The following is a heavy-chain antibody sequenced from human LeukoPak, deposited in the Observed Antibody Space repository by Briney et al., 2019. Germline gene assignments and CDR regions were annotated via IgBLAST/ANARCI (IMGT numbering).Heavy chain of an antibody. Sequence: SETLSLTCTVSGGSISSYYWSWIRQPPGKGLEWIGYIYYSGSTNYNPSLKSRVTISVDTSKNQFSLKLSSVTAADTAVYYCQSRYLEWLLEYWGQGTLVTVSS. CDR2: IYYSGST. CDR3: QSRYLEWLLEY. V-gene: IGHV4-59*08. J-gene: IGHJ4*02. D-gene: IGHD3-3*01. CDR1: GGSISSYY.